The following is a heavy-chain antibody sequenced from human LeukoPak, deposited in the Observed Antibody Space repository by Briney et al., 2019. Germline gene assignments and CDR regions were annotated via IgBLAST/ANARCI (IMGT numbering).Heavy chain of an antibody. CDR2: IKDDGSEK. CDR1: GFTFSSYW. V-gene: IGHV3-7*04. D-gene: IGHD1-14*01. J-gene: IGHJ4*02. CDR3: ARARIDY. Sequence: GGSLRLSCVGSGFTFSSYWMTWVRQAPGKGLEWVANIKDDGSEKYSVDSVKGLFTISRDNAKNLLYLQMSSLRAEDTAVYYCARARIDYWGQGTLVTVSS.